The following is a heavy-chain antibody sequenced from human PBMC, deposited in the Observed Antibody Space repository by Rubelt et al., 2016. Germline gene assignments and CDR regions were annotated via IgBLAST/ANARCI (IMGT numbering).Heavy chain of an antibody. D-gene: IGHD3-10*01. Sequence: QVQLVQSGSELKKPGASVKVSCKASGYTFTSYAMNWVRQAPGQGLEWMGWISVYNGNTNYAQKLQGRVTMTTDTSTSTADMELRSLRSDDTAVYYCAGGTMVRGAPDVWGQGTTVTVSS. J-gene: IGHJ6*02. CDR1: GYTFTSYA. V-gene: IGHV1-18*01. CDR3: AGGTMVRGAPDV. CDR2: ISVYNGNT.